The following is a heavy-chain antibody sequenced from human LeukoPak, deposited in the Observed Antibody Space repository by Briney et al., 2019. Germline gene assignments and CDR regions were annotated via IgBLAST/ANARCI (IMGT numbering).Heavy chain of an antibody. CDR2: ISSSSSYI. CDR3: ARGAVPAAMRVYYYYYGMDV. Sequence: GGSLRLSCAASGFTFSSYSTNWVRQAPGKGLEWVSSISSSSSYIYYADSVKGRFTISRDNAKNSLYLQMNSLRAEDTAVYYCARGAVPAAMRVYYYYYGMDVWGQGTTVTVSS. CDR1: GFTFSSYS. J-gene: IGHJ6*02. D-gene: IGHD2-2*01. V-gene: IGHV3-21*04.